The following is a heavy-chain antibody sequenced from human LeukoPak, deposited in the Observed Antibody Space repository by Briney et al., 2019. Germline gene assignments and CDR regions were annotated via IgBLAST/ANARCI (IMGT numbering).Heavy chain of an antibody. Sequence: GGSLRLSCAASGFTFSDYYMSWIRQAPGKGLEWVSYISSSGSTIYYADSVKGRFTISRDNAKNSLYLQMNSLRAEDTAVYYCARGSGSNPSDYYYYYGMDVWGQGTTVTVSS. D-gene: IGHD5-12*01. V-gene: IGHV3-11*01. CDR2: ISSSGSTI. CDR1: GFTFSDYY. CDR3: ARGSGSNPSDYYYYYGMDV. J-gene: IGHJ6*02.